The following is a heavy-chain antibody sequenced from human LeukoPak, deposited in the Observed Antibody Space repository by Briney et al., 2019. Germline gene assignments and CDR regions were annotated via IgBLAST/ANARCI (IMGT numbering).Heavy chain of an antibody. CDR3: ARAVLSPSDTGDYGGGYYYFDN. Sequence: SETLSLTFAVNGGSLSNYQWTGIRQSPEKGLEWIGKINHVGSSNYNPSLKSRVAVSLEAPKNQFSLELRSVTAADTAVYYCARAVLSPSDTGDYGGGYYYFDNWGQGILVTVSS. CDR2: INHVGSS. V-gene: IGHV4-34*01. CDR1: GGSLSNYQ. J-gene: IGHJ4*02. D-gene: IGHD4-17*01.